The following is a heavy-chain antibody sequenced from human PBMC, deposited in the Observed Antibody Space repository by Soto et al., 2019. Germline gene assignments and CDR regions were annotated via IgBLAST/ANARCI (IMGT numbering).Heavy chain of an antibody. J-gene: IGHJ1*01. V-gene: IGHV4-4*07. CDR2: VHTSGST. D-gene: IGHD5-12*01. Sequence: SETLSLTCTVSGDSISSYFWSWIRQPAGKGLEWIGRVHTSGSTTYNPSLKSRVTMSVDTSKSQFSLKMSPLSTADTAVSYCAGERAGSSTSWLMCWGQVNLITFSS. CDR1: GDSISSYF. CDR3: AGERAGSSTSWLMC.